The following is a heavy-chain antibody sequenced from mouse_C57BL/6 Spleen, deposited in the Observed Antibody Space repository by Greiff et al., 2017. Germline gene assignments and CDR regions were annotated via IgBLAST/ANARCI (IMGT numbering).Heavy chain of an antibody. CDR3: ARDRTAQATLYYFDY. J-gene: IGHJ2*01. CDR2: ISDGGSYT. D-gene: IGHD3-2*02. CDR1: GFTFSSYA. Sequence: EVQGVESGGGLVKPGGSLKLSCAASGFTFSSYAMSWVRQTPEKRLEWVATISDGGSYTYYPDNVQGRFTISRDNAKNNLYLQMSHLKSEDTAMYYCARDRTAQATLYYFDYWGQGTTLTVSS. V-gene: IGHV5-4*01.